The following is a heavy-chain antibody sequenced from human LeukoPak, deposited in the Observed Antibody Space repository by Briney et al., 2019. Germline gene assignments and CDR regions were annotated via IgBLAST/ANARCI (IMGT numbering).Heavy chain of an antibody. Sequence: HTGGSLRLSCAASGFTFSNAWMSWVRQAPGKGLEWVSDINGSGGSTYYADSVKGRFTISRDNSKNTLYLQMNSLRAEDTAIYYCAKYRGIPNWGQGTLVTVSS. CDR2: INGSGGST. D-gene: IGHD3-10*01. CDR1: GFTFSNAW. CDR3: AKYRGIPN. J-gene: IGHJ4*02. V-gene: IGHV3-23*01.